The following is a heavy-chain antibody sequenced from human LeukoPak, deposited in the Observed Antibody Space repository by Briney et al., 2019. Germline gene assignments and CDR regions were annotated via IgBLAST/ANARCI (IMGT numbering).Heavy chain of an antibody. Sequence: GGSLRLSCAASGFTVSSNYMTWVRQAPGKGLEWVSVIYSGGNTYYADSVKGRFTISRDNSKNTLYLQMNSLRAEDTAIYYCARDDVASVFDYWGQGTVDTVSS. CDR2: IYSGGNT. J-gene: IGHJ4*02. CDR3: ARDDVASVFDY. V-gene: IGHV3-66*02. D-gene: IGHD3-16*01. CDR1: GFTVSSNY.